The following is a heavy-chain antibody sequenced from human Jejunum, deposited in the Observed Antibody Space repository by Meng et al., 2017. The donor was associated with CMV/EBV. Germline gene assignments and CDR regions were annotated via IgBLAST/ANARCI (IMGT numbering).Heavy chain of an antibody. V-gene: IGHV4-59*11. CDR3: ARGGAIVGASGY. J-gene: IGHJ4*02. CDR1: GGSISSHY. D-gene: IGHD1-26*01. Sequence: VSGGSISSHYWSWFRQPPGKGLEWIGYIYFTGSTNYNPSLRSRVTISVDTSRKQFSLKLSSVTAADTAMYYCARGGAIVGASGYWGQGMLVTVSS. CDR2: IYFTGST.